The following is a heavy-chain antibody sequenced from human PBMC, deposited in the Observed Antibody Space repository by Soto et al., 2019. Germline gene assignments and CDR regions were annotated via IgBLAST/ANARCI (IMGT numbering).Heavy chain of an antibody. CDR2: ISSSVDTK. D-gene: IGHD2-2*02. CDR3: AKPLSLYRSRYLDY. J-gene: IGHJ4*02. CDR1: GFSFSDYY. Sequence: GGSLRLSCAASGFSFSDYYMSWIRQAPGKGLEWVSYISSSVDTKPYAESVKGRFTISRDNARNSLHLEMNSLRAEDTAVYYCAKPLSLYRSRYLDYWTQGTLVTVSS. V-gene: IGHV3-11*01.